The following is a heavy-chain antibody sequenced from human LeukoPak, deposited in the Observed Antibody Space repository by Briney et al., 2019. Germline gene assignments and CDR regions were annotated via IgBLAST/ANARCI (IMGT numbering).Heavy chain of an antibody. Sequence: GGSLRLSCAASGFTFSSYAMSWVRQAPGEGLEWVSAISGSGGSTYYADSVKGRFTISRDNSKNTLYLQMNSLRAEDTAVYYCAKDLPWFGELAHFDYWGQGTLVTVSS. CDR3: AKDLPWFGELAHFDY. CDR2: ISGSGGST. CDR1: GFTFSSYA. V-gene: IGHV3-23*01. J-gene: IGHJ4*02. D-gene: IGHD3-10*01.